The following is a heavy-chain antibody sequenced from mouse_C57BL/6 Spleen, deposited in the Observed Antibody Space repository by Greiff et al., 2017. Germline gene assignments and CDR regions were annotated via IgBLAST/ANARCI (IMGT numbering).Heavy chain of an antibody. CDR2: IDPETGGT. V-gene: IGHV1-15*01. D-gene: IGHD1-1*01. Sequence: QVQLKESGAELVRPGASVTLSCKASGYTFTDYEMHWVKQTPVHGLEWIGAIDPETGGTAYNQKFKGKAILTADKSSSTAYMELRSLTSEDSAVYYCTRSNYGSSYLGFAYWGQGTLVTVSA. J-gene: IGHJ3*01. CDR1: GYTFTDYE. CDR3: TRSNYGSSYLGFAY.